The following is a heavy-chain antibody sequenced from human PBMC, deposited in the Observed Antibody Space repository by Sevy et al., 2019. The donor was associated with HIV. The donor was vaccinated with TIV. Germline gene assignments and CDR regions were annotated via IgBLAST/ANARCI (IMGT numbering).Heavy chain of an antibody. CDR3: ASLSGYYYDSSRYYNTDAFDI. D-gene: IGHD3-22*01. CDR2: INPNSGGT. V-gene: IGHV1-2*02. J-gene: IGHJ3*02. Sequence: AASVRVSCKASGYTFTDYFMHWVRQAPGQGLEWMGWINPNSGGTNYAQRFRGRVTMTRDTSISTAYMELSRLRSDDTAVYYCASLSGYYYDSSRYYNTDAFDIWGQGTMVTVSS. CDR1: GYTFTDYF.